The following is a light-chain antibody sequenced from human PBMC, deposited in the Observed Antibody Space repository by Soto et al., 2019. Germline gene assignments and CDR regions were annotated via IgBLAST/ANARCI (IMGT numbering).Light chain of an antibody. CDR1: SSNIGSNY. J-gene: IGLJ1*01. CDR3: AAWDDSLSGYV. Sequence: QPVLTQPPSASGTPGQRVTISCSGSSSNIGSNYVYWYQQLPGTAPKLLSYRNNQRPSGVPDRFSGSKSGTSASLAISGLRSEDEADYYCAAWDDSLSGYVFGTGTKVTVL. V-gene: IGLV1-47*01. CDR2: RNN.